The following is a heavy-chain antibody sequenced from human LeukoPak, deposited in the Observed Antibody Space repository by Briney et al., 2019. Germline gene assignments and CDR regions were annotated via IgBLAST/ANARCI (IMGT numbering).Heavy chain of an antibody. CDR1: GGSISSYY. CDR3: ARAVGYYDSSGYSIDAFDI. V-gene: IGHV4-4*07. CDR2: IYTSGSI. Sequence: SETLSLTCPVSGGSISSYYWSWIRPPAGKGLEGIGRIYTSGSINYNPSLKGRVTMSVDTSKNQFSLKLSSVTAADTAVYYCARAVGYYDSSGYSIDAFDIWGQGTMVTVSS. J-gene: IGHJ3*02. D-gene: IGHD3-22*01.